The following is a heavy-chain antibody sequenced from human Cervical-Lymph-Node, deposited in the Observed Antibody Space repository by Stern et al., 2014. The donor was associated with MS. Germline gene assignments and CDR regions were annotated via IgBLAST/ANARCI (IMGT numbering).Heavy chain of an antibody. J-gene: IGHJ2*01. CDR2: IKLDGSEE. Sequence: EVQLVESGGGLVPPGGSLRLSCAASGFTFTTYWMSWVRQAPGKGLAWVANIKLDGSEEYYVDSVKGRFTISRDDAKTSLYLQMDSLRAEDTAVYYCARNAYGDLSYWYFDLWGRGTLVTVSS. CDR1: GFTFTTYW. CDR3: ARNAYGDLSYWYFDL. V-gene: IGHV3-7*01. D-gene: IGHD4-17*01.